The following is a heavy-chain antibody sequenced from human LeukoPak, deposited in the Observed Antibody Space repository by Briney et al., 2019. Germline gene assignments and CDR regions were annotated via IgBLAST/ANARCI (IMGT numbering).Heavy chain of an antibody. D-gene: IGHD3-10*01. V-gene: IGHV1-8*03. CDR1: GYTFTSYD. CDR3: ARSIGGPFDP. Sequence: ASVKVSCKASGYTFTSYDINWVRQATGQGLEWMGWMNPNSGNTDYAQKFQGRVTITRNTSISTAYMELGSLRSEDTAVYYCARSIGGPFDPWGQGTLVTVSS. J-gene: IGHJ5*02. CDR2: MNPNSGNT.